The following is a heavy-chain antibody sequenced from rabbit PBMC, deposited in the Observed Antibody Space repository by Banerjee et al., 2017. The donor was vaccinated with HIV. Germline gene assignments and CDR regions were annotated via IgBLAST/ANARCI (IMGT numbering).Heavy chain of an antibody. J-gene: IGHJ4*01. Sequence: QSLEESGGDLVKPGASLTLTCTASGFDFSSNAMCWVRQAPGKGLEWIGCINAGSGGYTYYANWAKGRFTISKTSSTTVTLQMTSLTAADTATYFCATYTYGYAGYAYAMWGPGTLVTVS. V-gene: IGHV1S40*01. CDR1: GFDFSSNA. CDR3: ATYTYGYAGYAYAM. D-gene: IGHD6-1*01. CDR2: INAGSGGYT.